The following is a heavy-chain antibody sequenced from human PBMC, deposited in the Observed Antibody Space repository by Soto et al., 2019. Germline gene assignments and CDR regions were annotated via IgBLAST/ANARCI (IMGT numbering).Heavy chain of an antibody. Sequence: GASVKVSCKASGGTFSSYAISWVRQAPGQGLEWMGGIIPIFGTANYAQKFQGRVTITADESTSTAYMELSSLRSEDTAVYYCASYPLGEGGMDVWGQGTTVTVSS. V-gene: IGHV1-69*13. CDR3: ASYPLGEGGMDV. CDR1: GGTFSSYA. J-gene: IGHJ6*02. D-gene: IGHD4-17*01. CDR2: IIPIFGTA.